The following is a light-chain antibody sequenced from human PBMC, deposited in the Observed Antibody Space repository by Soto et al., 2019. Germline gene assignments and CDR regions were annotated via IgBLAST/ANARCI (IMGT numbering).Light chain of an antibody. V-gene: IGKV3-20*01. CDR1: QSAGGTF. CDR3: QQYGRSPYT. CDR2: GAS. Sequence: PGARATLSCRASQSAGGTFLAWYQQKPGQAPRLLIYGASSRAAGIPHRFSGSGSGTDFTLTISRLEPEDFAVYYCQQYGRSPYTFGQGTKLEIK. J-gene: IGKJ2*01.